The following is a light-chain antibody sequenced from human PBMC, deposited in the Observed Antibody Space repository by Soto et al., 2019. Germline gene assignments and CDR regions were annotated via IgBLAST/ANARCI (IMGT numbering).Light chain of an antibody. Sequence: QSALTQPASVSGSPGQSITISCPGTSSDVGGYNYVSWYQQHPGKAPKLMIYEVSNRPSGVSNRFSGSKSGNTASLTISGLQAEEEADYYCSSYTSSSTLVVFGGGTKLTVL. CDR3: SSYTSSSTLVV. V-gene: IGLV2-14*01. J-gene: IGLJ2*01. CDR1: SSDVGGYNY. CDR2: EVS.